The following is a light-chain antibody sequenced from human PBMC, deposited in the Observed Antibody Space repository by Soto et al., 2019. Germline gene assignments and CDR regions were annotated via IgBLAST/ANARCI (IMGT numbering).Light chain of an antibody. CDR3: QQYGSSPWT. J-gene: IGKJ1*01. V-gene: IGKV3-20*01. Sequence: ETVLTQSPGTLSLSPGERATLSCRASQTIRSNYLAWYRQTPGQAPRLLIYGASNRATGIAHRFSGSGSGTDLPLIISRLEPEDFALYYCQQYGSSPWTFGQGTKVEIK. CDR2: GAS. CDR1: QTIRSNY.